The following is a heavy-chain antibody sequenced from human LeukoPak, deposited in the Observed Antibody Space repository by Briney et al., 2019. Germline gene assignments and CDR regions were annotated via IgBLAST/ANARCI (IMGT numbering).Heavy chain of an antibody. CDR2: IKEDGSNK. Sequence: GGSLRLSCAASGFTFSTYWMKWVRQAPGKGLEWVASIKEDGSNKYYVDSVKGRFSISRDNAKNSLYLQMNSLRTEDTAVYYCAKGGHFNFDYWGQGTLVTVSS. D-gene: IGHD5-12*01. J-gene: IGHJ4*02. V-gene: IGHV3-7*01. CDR1: GFTFSTYW. CDR3: AKGGHFNFDY.